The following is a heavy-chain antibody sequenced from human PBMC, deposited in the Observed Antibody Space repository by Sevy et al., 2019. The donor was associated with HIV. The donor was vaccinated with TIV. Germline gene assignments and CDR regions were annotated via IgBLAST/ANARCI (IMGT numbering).Heavy chain of an antibody. J-gene: IGHJ5*02. D-gene: IGHD2-2*01. CDR1: DGSFSGYY. Sequence: SETLSLTCAVHDGSFSGYYWNWIRQLPGKGLEWIGEINESGITHYNPSLKSRVTISVDTSKKQFYLKLNSVTAVDSAVYFCARSPPVVVVPGAPSWFDPWGQGTLVTVSS. V-gene: IGHV4-34*01. CDR3: ARSPPVVVVPGAPSWFDP. CDR2: INESGIT.